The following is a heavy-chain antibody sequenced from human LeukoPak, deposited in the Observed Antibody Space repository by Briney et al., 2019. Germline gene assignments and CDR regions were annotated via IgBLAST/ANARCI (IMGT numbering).Heavy chain of an antibody. D-gene: IGHD3-22*01. CDR2: IYDSGST. CDR3: ASTNRPDYYDSSGYPKYFQH. CDR1: GGSITNYY. Sequence: SETLSLTCTASGGSITNYYWHWIRQPAGKGLEWIGRIYDSGSTDYNPSLKSRVTMSVDTSKKQFSLRLSSMTAADTAVYYCASTNRPDYYDSSGYPKYFQHWGQGTLVTVSS. J-gene: IGHJ1*01. V-gene: IGHV4-4*07.